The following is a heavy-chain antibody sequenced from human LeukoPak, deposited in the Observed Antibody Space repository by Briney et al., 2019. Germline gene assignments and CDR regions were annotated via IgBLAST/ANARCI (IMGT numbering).Heavy chain of an antibody. J-gene: IGHJ3*02. CDR1: RFTFSSYW. D-gene: IGHD5/OR15-5a*01. CDR2: IKSDGSRT. V-gene: IGHV3-74*01. CDR3: ARGIIAEISVAYDK. Sequence: PGGSLRLSCAASRFTFSSYWMHWVRQAPGKGRVWVSSIKSDGSRTSYVDSVKGRFTISRDDARNTLYVQMNSLGTEDTTMYYCARGIIAEISVAYDKWAQGTMVTASS.